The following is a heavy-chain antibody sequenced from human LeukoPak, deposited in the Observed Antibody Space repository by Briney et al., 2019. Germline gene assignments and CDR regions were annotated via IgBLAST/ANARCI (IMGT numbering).Heavy chain of an antibody. V-gene: IGHV3-33*08. CDR2: IWYDGSNK. D-gene: IGHD2-2*01. Sequence: QSGGSLRLSCVGSGFTFSSYGMHWVRQAPGKGLEWVAVIWYDGSNKYYADSVKGRFTISRDNSKNTLYLQMNSLRAEDTAVYYCARGIVVPAAEPDYSNYDYWGQGTLVTVSS. CDR1: GFTFSSYG. J-gene: IGHJ4*02. CDR3: ARGIVVPAAEPDYSNYDY.